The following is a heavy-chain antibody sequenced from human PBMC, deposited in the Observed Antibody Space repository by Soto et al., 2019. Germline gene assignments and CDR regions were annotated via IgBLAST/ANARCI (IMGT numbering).Heavy chain of an antibody. CDR2: IYPADSDV. CDR3: ARQDCSGGSCYSSRHYYYGMDV. J-gene: IGHJ6*02. CDR1: GYSFTSYW. D-gene: IGHD2-15*01. Sequence: GESLKISCKGSGYSFTSYWIAWVRQVPGEGLEWMGIIYPADSDVRHSPSFQGQVTISVDKSLSTAYLQWSSLKASDTAMYYCARQDCSGGSCYSSRHYYYGMDVWGQGTTVTVS. V-gene: IGHV5-51*01.